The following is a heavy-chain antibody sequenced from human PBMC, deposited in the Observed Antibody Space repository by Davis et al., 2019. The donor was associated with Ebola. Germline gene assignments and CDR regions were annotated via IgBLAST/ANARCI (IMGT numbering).Heavy chain of an antibody. Sequence: PAGSLRLSCVASGFTFSRYGLHWVRPAPGKGLEWVAVIWYDGSNKYYADSVKGRFTISRDNAKNSLYLQMNSLRAEDTAVYYCAKDQGSYGMDVWGQGTTVTVSS. CDR1: GFTFSRYG. J-gene: IGHJ6*02. CDR3: AKDQGSYGMDV. V-gene: IGHV3-33*03. CDR2: IWYDGSNK.